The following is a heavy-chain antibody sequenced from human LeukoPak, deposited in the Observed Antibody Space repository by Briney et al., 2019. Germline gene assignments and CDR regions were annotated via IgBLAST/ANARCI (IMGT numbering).Heavy chain of an antibody. CDR2: FYPEDGET. Sequence: ASVKVSCKVSGYTLTELSMHWVRQAPGKGLEWMGGFYPEDGETIYAQKFQGRVTMTEDTSTDTAYMDLSSLRAEDTAVYYCARGGLGRRDGYNGPLYYYGMDVWGQGTTVTVSS. D-gene: IGHD5-24*01. CDR3: ARGGLGRRDGYNGPLYYYGMDV. J-gene: IGHJ6*02. V-gene: IGHV1-24*01. CDR1: GYTLTELS.